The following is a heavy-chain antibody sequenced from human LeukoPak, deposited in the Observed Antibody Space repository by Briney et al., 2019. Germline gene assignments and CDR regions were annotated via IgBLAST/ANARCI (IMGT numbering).Heavy chain of an antibody. CDR3: ARVVFWPWMTTLEHDY. Sequence: PSETLSLTCAVYGGSFSGYYWSWIRQPPGKGLEWIGEINHSGSTNCNPSLKSRVTISVDTSKNQFSLKLSSVTAADTAVYYCARVVFWPWMTTLEHDYWGQGTLVTVSS. D-gene: IGHD2/OR15-2a*01. V-gene: IGHV4-34*01. CDR2: INHSGST. J-gene: IGHJ4*02. CDR1: GGSFSGYY.